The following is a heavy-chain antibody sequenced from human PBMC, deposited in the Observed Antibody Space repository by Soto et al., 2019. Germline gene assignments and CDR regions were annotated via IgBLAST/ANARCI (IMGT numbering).Heavy chain of an antibody. CDR1: GFSFSSYA. D-gene: IGHD1-1*01. J-gene: IGHJ6*02. CDR2: ISGSGGNI. Sequence: EVQLLESGGGLVQPGGSLRLSCRASGFSFSSYAMSWVRQAPGKGLEWVSVISGSGGNIGYADSVRGRFTISRVNSMNTMYLQMDNLRVAYTAVYYCAKRRIPGSEDNSFGMDVWGHGTIVSVSS. CDR3: AKRRIPGSEDNSFGMDV. V-gene: IGHV3-23*01.